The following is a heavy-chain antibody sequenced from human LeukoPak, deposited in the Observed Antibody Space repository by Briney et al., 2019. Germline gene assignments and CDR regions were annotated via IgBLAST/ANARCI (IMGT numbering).Heavy chain of an antibody. D-gene: IGHD5-18*01. CDR3: ARHCKQLWLLEYYYYVDV. CDR1: GYSFSRGYY. J-gene: IGHJ6*03. V-gene: IGHV4-38-2*01. CDR2: NHHSGST. Sequence: KPSETLSLTCAVSGYSFSRGYYRGVLRPPPGKGPGGVGMNHHSGSTYYNPSLKRRVTISVDTSKNQFSLKLSSVTAADTAVYYCARHCKQLWLLEYYYYVDVWGKGTTVTVSS.